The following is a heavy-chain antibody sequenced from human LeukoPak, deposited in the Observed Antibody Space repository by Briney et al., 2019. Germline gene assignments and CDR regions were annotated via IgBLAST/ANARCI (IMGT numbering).Heavy chain of an antibody. V-gene: IGHV4-39*07. CDR3: ARSRRRPRFDC. Sequence: SETLSLTCTVSGGSISSSSYYWGWIRQPPGKGLEWIGSIYYSGSTYYNPSLKSRVTISVDTSKNQFSLKLSSVTAGDTAVHYCARSRRRPRFDCWGQGTLVTVSS. CDR1: GGSISSSSYY. CDR2: IYYSGST. J-gene: IGHJ4*02.